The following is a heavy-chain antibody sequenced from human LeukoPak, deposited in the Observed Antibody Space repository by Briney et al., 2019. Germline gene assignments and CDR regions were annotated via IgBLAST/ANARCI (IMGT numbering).Heavy chain of an antibody. CDR3: ARAALYSSTSYSLRDDAFDF. CDR2: INPNSGGT. Sequence: ASVKVSCKASGYTFTGYYMHWVRQAPGQGLEWMGWINPNSGGTNYAQKFQGRVTMTRDTSISTAYMELNSLTSDDTAVYFCARAALYSSTSYSLRDDAFDFWGQGTMAAVSS. D-gene: IGHD6-13*01. CDR1: GYTFTGYY. V-gene: IGHV1-2*02. J-gene: IGHJ3*01.